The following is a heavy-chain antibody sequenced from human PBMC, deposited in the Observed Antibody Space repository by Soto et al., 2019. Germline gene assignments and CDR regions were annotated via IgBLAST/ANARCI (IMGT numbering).Heavy chain of an antibody. Sequence: QVQLVQSGAEVKKPGSSVKVSCKASGGTFSSYAISWVRQAPGQGLEWMGGIIPIFGTVNYAQKFQGRVTITADESTSTAYMELSSLRSEDTAVYYCASPITMVRGVTAFDYWGQGTLVTVSS. CDR1: GGTFSSYA. CDR2: IIPIFGTV. D-gene: IGHD3-10*01. CDR3: ASPITMVRGVTAFDY. J-gene: IGHJ4*02. V-gene: IGHV1-69*01.